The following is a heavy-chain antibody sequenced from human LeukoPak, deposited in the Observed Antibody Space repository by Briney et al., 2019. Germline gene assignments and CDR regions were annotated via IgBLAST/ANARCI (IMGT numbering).Heavy chain of an antibody. V-gene: IGHV3-21*01. CDR3: ARDDSGGLTDF. CDR2: ISSGGGNI. CDR1: GFTFGTYS. J-gene: IGHJ4*02. D-gene: IGHD6-19*01. Sequence: GGSLRFSCAGSGFTFGTYSMNWLRHAPGKGWEGVSSISSGGGNIHYADSLKGRFNISRDNAKNSLYLQMNSLRAEDTAVYYCARDDSGGLTDFWGRGTLVTVSS.